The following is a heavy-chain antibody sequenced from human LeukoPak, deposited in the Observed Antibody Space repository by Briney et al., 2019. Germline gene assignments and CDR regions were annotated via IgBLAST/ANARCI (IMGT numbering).Heavy chain of an antibody. CDR2: INGDGDST. V-gene: IGHV3-23*01. Sequence: PGGSLRLSCTVSGFTFSNYGMSWVRQAPGKGLEWVSGINGDGDSTYYVDSVKGRFTISRDNAKSSLFLQMNSLRAEDTAVYYCARGRGNYYDSSSFYYYYMDVWGKGTTVTVSS. J-gene: IGHJ6*03. CDR3: ARGRGNYYDSSSFYYYYMDV. D-gene: IGHD3-22*01. CDR1: GFTFSNYG.